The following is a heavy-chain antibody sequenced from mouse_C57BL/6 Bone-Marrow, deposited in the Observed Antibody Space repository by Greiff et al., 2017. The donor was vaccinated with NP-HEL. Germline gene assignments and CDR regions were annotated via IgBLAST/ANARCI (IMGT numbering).Heavy chain of an antibody. D-gene: IGHD1-1*01. CDR1: GFTFSSYG. Sequence: EVQLVESGGDLVKPGGSLKLSCAASGFTFSSYGMSWVRQTPDKRLEWVATISSGGSYTYYPDSVKGRFTISRDNAKNTLYLQMSSLKSEDTAMYYCARPQGSSLPYWGQGTLVTVSA. V-gene: IGHV5-6*01. CDR3: ARPQGSSLPY. J-gene: IGHJ3*01. CDR2: ISSGGSYT.